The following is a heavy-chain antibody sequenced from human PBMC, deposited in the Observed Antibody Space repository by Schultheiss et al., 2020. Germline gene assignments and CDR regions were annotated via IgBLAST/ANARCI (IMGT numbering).Heavy chain of an antibody. CDR1: GGSISSSSYY. CDR2: IYHSGST. D-gene: IGHD5-12*01. Sequence: SETLSLTCIVSGGSISSSSYYWSWIRQPPGKGLEWIGYIYHSGSTYYNPSLKSRVTISVDTSKNQFSLKLSSVTAADTAVYYCARGGYSGYDGLSDYWGQGTLVTVSS. J-gene: IGHJ4*02. V-gene: IGHV4-61*01. CDR3: ARGGYSGYDGLSDY.